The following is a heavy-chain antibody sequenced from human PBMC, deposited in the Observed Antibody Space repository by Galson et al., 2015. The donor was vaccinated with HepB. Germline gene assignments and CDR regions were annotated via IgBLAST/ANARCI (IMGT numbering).Heavy chain of an antibody. J-gene: IGHJ4*02. CDR1: GFTFSSYG. V-gene: IGHV3-33*01. CDR3: ARGLDYDILPSYYFDY. Sequence: SLRLSCAASGFTFSSYGMHWVRQAPGKGLEWVAVIWYDGSNKYYADSVKGRFTISRDNSKNTLYLQMNSLRAEDTAVYYCARGLDYDILPSYYFDYWGQGTLVTVSS. CDR2: IWYDGSNK. D-gene: IGHD3-9*01.